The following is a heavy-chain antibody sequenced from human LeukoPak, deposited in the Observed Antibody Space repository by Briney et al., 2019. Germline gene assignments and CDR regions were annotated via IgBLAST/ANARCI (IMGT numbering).Heavy chain of an antibody. D-gene: IGHD2-21*02. CDR3: AREGLTALGY. CDR1: GYTFTSYD. J-gene: IGHJ4*02. Sequence: ASVKVSCKASGYTFTSYDINWVRQATGQGLEWMGWMNPNSGNTGYAQKFQGRVTMTRDTSTSTVYMELSSLRSEDTAVYYCAREGLTALGYWGQGTLVTVSS. V-gene: IGHV1-8*02. CDR2: MNPNSGNT.